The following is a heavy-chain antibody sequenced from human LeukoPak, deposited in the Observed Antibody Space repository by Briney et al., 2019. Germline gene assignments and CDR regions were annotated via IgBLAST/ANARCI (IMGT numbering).Heavy chain of an antibody. CDR2: IKGDGIST. Sequence: GGSLRLSCAASGFDSSSNWMHWVRHAPGQGLVWVSRIKGDGISTNYADSVKGRFTISRDIAKNTLYLQMNSLRAEDTGVYYCAKDHYWSIDYWGRGTLVTVSS. CDR1: GFDSSSNW. CDR3: AKDHYWSIDY. J-gene: IGHJ4*02. V-gene: IGHV3-74*01. D-gene: IGHD3-3*01.